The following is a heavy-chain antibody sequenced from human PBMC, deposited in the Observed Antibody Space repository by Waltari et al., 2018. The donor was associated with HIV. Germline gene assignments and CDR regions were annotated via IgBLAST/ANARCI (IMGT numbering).Heavy chain of an antibody. CDR1: GGSISSSSYY. Sequence: QLQLQESGPGLVKPSETLSLTCTVSGGSISSSSYYWGWIRQPPGKGLEWIGSIYYSGGTYYNPSLKSRVTISVDTSKNQFSLKLSSVTTADTAVYYCARDAVDTAMEMGRTGWFDPWGQGTLVTVSS. J-gene: IGHJ5*02. CDR3: ARDAVDTAMEMGRTGWFDP. D-gene: IGHD5-18*01. V-gene: IGHV4-39*07. CDR2: IYYSGGT.